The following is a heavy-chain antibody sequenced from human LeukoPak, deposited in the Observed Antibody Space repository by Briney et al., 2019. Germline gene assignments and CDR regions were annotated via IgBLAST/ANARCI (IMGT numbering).Heavy chain of an antibody. CDR3: ASSLYCSSTSCYQNYYHYGMDV. D-gene: IGHD2-2*01. V-gene: IGHV3-30*04. Sequence: GGSLRLSCAASGFTFSSYAMHWVRQAPGKGLEWVAVISYDGSNKYYADSVKGRFTISRDNSKNTLYLQMNSLRAEDTAVYYCASSLYCSSTSCYQNYYHYGMDVWGQGTTVTVSS. CDR1: GFTFSSYA. J-gene: IGHJ6*02. CDR2: ISYDGSNK.